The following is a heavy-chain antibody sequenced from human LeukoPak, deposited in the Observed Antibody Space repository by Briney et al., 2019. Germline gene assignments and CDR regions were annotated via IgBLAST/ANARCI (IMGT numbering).Heavy chain of an antibody. J-gene: IGHJ6*03. CDR3: ARDRGLSLYYYYMDV. CDR2: INPNSGGT. CDR1: GYTFTGYY. D-gene: IGHD3-10*01. V-gene: IGHV1-2*02. Sequence: ASVKVSCKASGYTFTGYYMHWVRQAPGQGLEWMGWINPNSGGTNYAQKFQGRVTMTRDTAISTAYMELSRLRSDDTAVYYCARDRGLSLYYYYMDVWGKGTTVTVSS.